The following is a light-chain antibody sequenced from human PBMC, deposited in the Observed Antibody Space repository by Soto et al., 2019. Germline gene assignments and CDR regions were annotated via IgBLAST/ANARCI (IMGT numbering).Light chain of an antibody. J-gene: IGKJ1*01. CDR1: QSLSASY. Sequence: EIVLTQGPGTLSLSPGARATLFCRASQSLSASYLAWYQQKPGQAPRLLIYGASTRATGIPVRFSGSGSGTEFTLTITRLQPDDFATYYCQHYNSYSRTFGQGTKVDIK. CDR3: QHYNSYSRT. V-gene: IGKV3-20*01. CDR2: GAS.